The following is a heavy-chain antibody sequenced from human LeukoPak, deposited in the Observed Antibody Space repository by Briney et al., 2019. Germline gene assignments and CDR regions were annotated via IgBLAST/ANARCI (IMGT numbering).Heavy chain of an antibody. CDR1: GVSISSSNW. J-gene: IGHJ4*02. CDR3: ARDRNYDYVWGSYRYTGYFDY. V-gene: IGHV4-4*02. D-gene: IGHD3-16*02. Sequence: SGTLSLTCAVSGVSISSSNWGSWVRQPPGQGLEWIGEIYHSGSTNYNPSLKSRVTISVDKSKNQFSLKLSSVTAADTAVYYCARDRNYDYVWGSYRYTGYFDYWGQGTLVTVSS. CDR2: IYHSGST.